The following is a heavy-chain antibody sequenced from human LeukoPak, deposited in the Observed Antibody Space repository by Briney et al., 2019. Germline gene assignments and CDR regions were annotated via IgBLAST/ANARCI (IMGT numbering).Heavy chain of an antibody. CDR2: ISSSSSYI. CDR1: GFTFSSYS. Sequence: GGSLRLSCAASGFTFSSYSMNWVRQAPGKGLEWVSSISSSSSYIYYADSVKGRFTISRDNAKNSLYLQMNSLRAEDTAVYYCARTKLLLGYYYYGMDVWGQGTTVTVSS. V-gene: IGHV3-21*01. CDR3: ARTKLLLGYYYYGMDV. J-gene: IGHJ6*02. D-gene: IGHD2-15*01.